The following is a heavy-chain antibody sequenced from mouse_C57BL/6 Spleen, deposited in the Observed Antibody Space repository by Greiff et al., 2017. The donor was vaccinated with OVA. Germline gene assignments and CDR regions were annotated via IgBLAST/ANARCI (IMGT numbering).Heavy chain of an antibody. J-gene: IGHJ2*01. CDR1: GYPFPSYW. CDR2: IYPGSGST. V-gene: IGHV1-55*01. CDR3: AITTVVAYYFDY. Sequence: QVQLQQPGAELVKPGASVKMSCKASGYPFPSYWLPWVTQIPCPGLYWIGDIYPGSGSTNYNEKFKSKATLTVDTSSSTAYMQLSSLTSEDSAVYYCAITTVVAYYFDYWGQGTTLTVSS. D-gene: IGHD1-1*01.